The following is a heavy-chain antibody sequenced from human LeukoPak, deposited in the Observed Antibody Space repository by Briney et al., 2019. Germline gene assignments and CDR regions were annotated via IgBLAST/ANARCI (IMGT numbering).Heavy chain of an antibody. D-gene: IGHD6-6*01. J-gene: IGHJ4*02. CDR2: ISSSSSYI. V-gene: IGHV3-21*01. Sequence: NPGGSLRLSCPAYGFTVSNYNMNWVRQAPGKGLEWVSSISSSSSYIYYADSVKGLFTISRDNAKNSLYLKMNSLRAEDAAVYYCARDIGIAARPVFGYWGQGTLVTVSS. CDR1: GFTVSNYN. CDR3: ARDIGIAARPVFGY.